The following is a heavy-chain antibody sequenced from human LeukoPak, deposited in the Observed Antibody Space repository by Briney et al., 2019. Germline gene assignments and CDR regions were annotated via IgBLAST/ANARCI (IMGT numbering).Heavy chain of an antibody. CDR3: AKRSFCRSGSCYSFGFDY. J-gene: IGHJ4*02. Sequence: GGSLRLSCTASGFTFSGAWMTWVRQAPGKGLEWVANIREDGTEKNYVDSVKGRFTISRDNAKNSLFLQMSNLRDDDTAIYYCAKRSFCRSGSCYSFGFDYWGQGTLVTVSS. CDR1: GFTFSGAW. D-gene: IGHD2-15*01. CDR2: IREDGTEK. V-gene: IGHV3-7*01.